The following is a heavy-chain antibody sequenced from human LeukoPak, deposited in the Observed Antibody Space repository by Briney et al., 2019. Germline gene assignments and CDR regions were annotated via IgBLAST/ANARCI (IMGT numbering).Heavy chain of an antibody. CDR2: INAGNGNT. Sequence: ASVRVSCKATGHIVTSYAMNRLRQAPGQRLEWMGWINAGNGNTKYSQKFQGRVTITRDTSASTAYMEVSSLRSEDTAVYYCASSRHWGQGTLVTVSS. J-gene: IGHJ4*02. CDR1: GHIVTSYA. D-gene: IGHD6-13*01. CDR3: ASSRH. V-gene: IGHV1-3*01.